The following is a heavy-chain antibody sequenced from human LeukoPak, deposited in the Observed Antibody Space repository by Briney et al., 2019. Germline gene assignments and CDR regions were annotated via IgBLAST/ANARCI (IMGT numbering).Heavy chain of an antibody. CDR3: ARGSFITMVRGVKIAPDY. V-gene: IGHV4-34*01. Sequence: SETLSLTCAVYGGSFSGYYWSWIRQPPGKGLEWIGEINHSGSTNYNPSLKSRVTISVDTSKNQCSLKLSSVTAADTAVYYCARGSFITMVRGVKIAPDYWGQGTLVTVSS. D-gene: IGHD3-10*01. CDR1: GGSFSGYY. CDR2: INHSGST. J-gene: IGHJ4*02.